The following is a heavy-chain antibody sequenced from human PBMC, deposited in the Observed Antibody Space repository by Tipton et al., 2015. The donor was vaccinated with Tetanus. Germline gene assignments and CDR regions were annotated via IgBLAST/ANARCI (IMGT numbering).Heavy chain of an antibody. CDR3: AGGYSSGWWI. D-gene: IGHD6-19*01. J-gene: IGHJ3*02. V-gene: IGHV4-34*01. Sequence: TLSLTCAVYGGSFSGYYWSWIRQPPGKGLEWIGEINHSGSTNYNPSLKSRVTISVDTFKNRFSLKLSSVTAADTAVYYCAGGYSSGWWIWGQGTMVTVSS. CDR1: GGSFSGYY. CDR2: INHSGST.